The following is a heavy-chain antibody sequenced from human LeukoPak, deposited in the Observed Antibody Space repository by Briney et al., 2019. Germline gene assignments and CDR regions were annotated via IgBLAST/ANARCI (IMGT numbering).Heavy chain of an antibody. CDR2: INSDGSST. V-gene: IGHV3-74*01. CDR1: GFTFSNAW. D-gene: IGHD2-15*01. CDR3: ARGGCSGGSCYASRRLKAFDI. Sequence: GGSLRLSCAASGFTFSNAWMHWVRQAPGKGLVWVSRINSDGSSTSYADSVKGRFTISRDNAKNTLYLQMNSLRAEDTAVYYCARGGCSGGSCYASRRLKAFDIWGQGTMVTVSS. J-gene: IGHJ3*02.